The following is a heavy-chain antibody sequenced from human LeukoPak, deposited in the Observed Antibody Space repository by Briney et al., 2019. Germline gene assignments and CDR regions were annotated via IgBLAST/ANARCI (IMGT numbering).Heavy chain of an antibody. V-gene: IGHV4-59*01. D-gene: IGHD1-14*01. J-gene: IGHJ4*02. CDR1: GGSFSGYY. CDR2: IYYSGST. Sequence: RPSETLSLTCAVYGGSFSGYYWSWIRQPPGKGLEWIGYIYYSGSTNYNPSLKSRVTISVDTSKNQFSLKLSSVTAADTAVYYCASGTRGYFDYWGQGTLVTVSS. CDR3: ASGTRGYFDY.